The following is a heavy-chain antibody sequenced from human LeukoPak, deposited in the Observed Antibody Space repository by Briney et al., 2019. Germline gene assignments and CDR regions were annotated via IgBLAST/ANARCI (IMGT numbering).Heavy chain of an antibody. V-gene: IGHV3-23*01. D-gene: IGHD3-16*01. CDR1: RFPFSNYA. Sequence: GGSLRLSCAASRFPFSNYAMSWVRQAPGKGLKWVATVNDNGAATYYADSVKGRFTISRDNSYNTVSLQMNGLRDEDTGVYYCAKGLKTGVGPYMGYHYYMDVWGKGATVTVSS. CDR2: VNDNGAAT. J-gene: IGHJ6*03. CDR3: AKGLKTGVGPYMGYHYYMDV.